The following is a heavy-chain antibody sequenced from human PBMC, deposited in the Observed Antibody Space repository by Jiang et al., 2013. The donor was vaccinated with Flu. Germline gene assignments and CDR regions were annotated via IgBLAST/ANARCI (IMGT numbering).Heavy chain of an antibody. CDR2: ISSSGSTI. Sequence: VQLLESGGGLVKPGGSLRLSCAASGSTFSDYYMSWIRQAPGKGLEWVSYISSSGSTIYYADSVKGRFTISRDNAKNSLYLQMNSLRAEDTAVYYCARDPGITMIRGVAYYYYYGMDVWGQGTTVTVSS. D-gene: IGHD3-10*01. J-gene: IGHJ6*02. CDR3: ARDPGITMIRGVAYYYYYGMDV. CDR1: GSTFSDYY. V-gene: IGHV3-11*01.